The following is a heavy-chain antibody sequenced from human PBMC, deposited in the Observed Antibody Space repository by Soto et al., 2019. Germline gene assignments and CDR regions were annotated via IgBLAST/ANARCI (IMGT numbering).Heavy chain of an antibody. Sequence: QVQLVQSGAEVKKPGSSVKVSCKASGGTFSSYTISWVRQAPGQGLEWMGRIIPILGIANYAQKFQGRVMITADKSTSTAYMELSSLRSEDTAVYYCARGEGIAVAGTTDYWGQGTLVTVSS. CDR2: IIPILGIA. CDR3: ARGEGIAVAGTTDY. J-gene: IGHJ4*02. CDR1: GGTFSSYT. V-gene: IGHV1-69*02. D-gene: IGHD6-19*01.